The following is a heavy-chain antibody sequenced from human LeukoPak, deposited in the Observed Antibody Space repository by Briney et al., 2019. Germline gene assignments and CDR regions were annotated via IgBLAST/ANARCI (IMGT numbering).Heavy chain of an antibody. Sequence: GGSLRLSCAASGFTFSDYYMSWIRQAPGKGLEWVSYISSSGSTIYYADSVKGRFTISRDNAKNSLYLQMNSLRAEDTAVYYCAGYDSSGYFFDYWGQGTLVTVSS. CDR2: ISSSGSTI. V-gene: IGHV3-11*01. CDR3: AGYDSSGYFFDY. J-gene: IGHJ4*02. CDR1: GFTFSDYY. D-gene: IGHD3-22*01.